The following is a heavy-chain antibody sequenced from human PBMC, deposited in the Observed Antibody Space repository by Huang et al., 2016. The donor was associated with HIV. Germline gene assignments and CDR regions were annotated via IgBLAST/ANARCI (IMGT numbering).Heavy chain of an antibody. V-gene: IGHV1-18*01. CDR2: IVAYKGNT. J-gene: IGHJ5*01. CDR3: ARDHWYPLQNWFDL. D-gene: IGHD1-1*01. CDR1: GYIFTKYG. Sequence: QVELVQSGAEVKRPGASVRVSCKAAGYIFTKYGIKWVSQAPGQGLEWMGWIVAYKGNTNYAEKFQGRVTLTRDTSATTAYMELRDVTSADTAVYYCARDHWYPLQNWFDLWGQGTLVTVSS.